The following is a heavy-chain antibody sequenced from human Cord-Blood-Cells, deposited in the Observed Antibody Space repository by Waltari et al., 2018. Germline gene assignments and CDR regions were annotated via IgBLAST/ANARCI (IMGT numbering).Heavy chain of an antibody. Sequence: QLQLQESGPGLVKPSETLSLPCTVSGGSLSSSSYYWGWNRQPPGKGLEWIGRIYYSGSTYYNPSLKSRVTISVDTSKNQFSLKLSSVTAADTAVYYCARHDIAAAGTSYAFDIWGQGTMVTVSS. D-gene: IGHD6-13*01. CDR2: IYYSGST. J-gene: IGHJ3*02. V-gene: IGHV4-39*07. CDR3: ARHDIAAAGTSYAFDI. CDR1: GGSLSSSSYY.